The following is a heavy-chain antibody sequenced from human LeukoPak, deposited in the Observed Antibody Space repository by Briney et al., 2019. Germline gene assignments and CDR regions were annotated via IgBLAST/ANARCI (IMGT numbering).Heavy chain of an antibody. J-gene: IGHJ4*02. D-gene: IGHD3-22*01. CDR2: ISGSGGST. CDR1: GFTRSSYA. Sequence: PGGSLRLSCAASGFTRSSYAMSLVRQAAGKGLEWVSAISGSGGSTYYADSVKGRFTISRDNSKNTLYLQMNSLRAEDTAVYYCAKDSQYYYDSSGYNFFDYWGQGTLVTVSS. CDR3: AKDSQYYYDSSGYNFFDY. V-gene: IGHV3-23*01.